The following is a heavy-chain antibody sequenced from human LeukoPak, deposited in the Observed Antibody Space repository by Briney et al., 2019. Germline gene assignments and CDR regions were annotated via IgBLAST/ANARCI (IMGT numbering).Heavy chain of an antibody. CDR3: VRDGYYGSGSPGWFGP. Sequence: PSETLSLTCTVYGYSINSAFYWGCIRVPPGKGLEWIGSVFHRGTTYYNSSLKSRVNISIDTSKNQFSLKLNSLTAEDTAMYYCVRDGYYGSGSPGWFGPWGPGTLVIVSA. J-gene: IGHJ5*02. D-gene: IGHD3-10*01. V-gene: IGHV4-38-2*02. CDR2: VFHRGTT. CDR1: GYSINSAFY.